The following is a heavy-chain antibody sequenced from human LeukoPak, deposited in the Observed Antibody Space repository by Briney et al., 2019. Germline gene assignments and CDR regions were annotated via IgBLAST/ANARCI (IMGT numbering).Heavy chain of an antibody. V-gene: IGHV4-59*01. D-gene: IGHD1-26*01. J-gene: IGHJ4*02. CDR2: IYYTGST. CDR3: VRGVSGSYAADY. CDR1: GFTFSSYA. Sequence: SGGSLRLSCAASGFTFSSYAMSWVRQPPGKGLEYIGYIYYTGSTNYNPSLERRVTISVDTSKNQFSLKLSSVTAADTAVYYCVRGVSGSYAADYWGQGTLVTVSS.